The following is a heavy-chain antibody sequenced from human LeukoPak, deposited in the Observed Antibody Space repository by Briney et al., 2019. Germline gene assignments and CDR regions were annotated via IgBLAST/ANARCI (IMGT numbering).Heavy chain of an antibody. CDR1: GYSISSGDY. CDR2: IYDSGST. V-gene: IGHV4-38-2*01. CDR3: ASISRWELTFDY. D-gene: IGHD1-26*01. Sequence: PSETLSLTCAVSGYSISSGDYWGWSRQPPGEGLEWIGSIYDSGSTYYNPSLKSRVTISVDTSKNQFSLKLSSVTAADTAVYYCASISRWELTFDYWGQGTLVTVSS. J-gene: IGHJ4*02.